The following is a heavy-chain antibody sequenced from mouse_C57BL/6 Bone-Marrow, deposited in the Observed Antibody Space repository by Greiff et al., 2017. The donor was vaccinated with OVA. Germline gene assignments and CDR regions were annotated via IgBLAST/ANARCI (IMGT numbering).Heavy chain of an antibody. J-gene: IGHJ3*01. CDR1: GFNIKDDY. D-gene: IGHD2-2*01. V-gene: IGHV14-4*01. CDR3: TLYGYDRGFAY. CDR2: IDPENGDT. Sequence: EVQLQQSGAELVRPGASVKLSCTASGFNIKDDYMHWVKQRPEQGLEWIGWIDPENGDTEYASKFQGKATITADTSSNTAYLQLSSLTSEDTAVYYCTLYGYDRGFAYWGQGTLVTVSA.